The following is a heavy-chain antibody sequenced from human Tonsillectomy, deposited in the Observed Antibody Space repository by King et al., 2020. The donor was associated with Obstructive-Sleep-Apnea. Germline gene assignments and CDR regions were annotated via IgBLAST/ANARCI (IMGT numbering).Heavy chain of an antibody. CDR2: INEGGGET. CDR3: ARVGGPIGAYRVFRFDP. J-gene: IGHJ5*02. V-gene: IGHV3-7*03. Sequence: VQLVESGGGVVQPGGSLRLSCAVSRFSFSSYWMGWVRQAPGKGLEWVANINEGGGETTYADSVKGRFTISRDNAKNSLFLQMNSLRAEDTAVYYCARVGGPIGAYRVFRFDPWGQGTLVTVSS. CDR1: RFSFSSYW. D-gene: IGHD4-17*01.